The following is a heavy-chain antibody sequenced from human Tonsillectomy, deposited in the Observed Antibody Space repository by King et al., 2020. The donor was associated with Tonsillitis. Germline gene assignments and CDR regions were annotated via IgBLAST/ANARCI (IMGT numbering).Heavy chain of an antibody. CDR2: IYSGGST. D-gene: IGHD1-26*01. CDR1: VFFGNDNY. CDR3: ARDQSDSGGYGAFDV. V-gene: IGHV3-53*01. Sequence: VQLVESGGGLIQPGGSLRLSCAASVFFGNDNYMSWVRQAPGKGLECVSLIYSGGSTYFADSVKGRFTIYRDDSKNTLYLQMDSLRAEDTAVYFCARDQSDSGGYGAFDVWGQGTMVTVSS. J-gene: IGHJ3*01.